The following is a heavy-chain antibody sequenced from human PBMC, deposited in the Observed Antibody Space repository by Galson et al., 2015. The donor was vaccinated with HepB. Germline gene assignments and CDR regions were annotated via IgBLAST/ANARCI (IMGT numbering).Heavy chain of an antibody. CDR2: MNPKSTNT. J-gene: IGHJ4*02. Sequence: SVKVSCKASGYTFTSYDVTWVRQAPGQGLEWMGWMNPKSTNTGYARKFQGRVTMTGDTSMDTAYMELSSLTSEDTAVYYCASAVRNQLLSEYWGQGTLVTVSS. D-gene: IGHD1-26*01. CDR1: GYTFTSYD. CDR3: ASAVRNQLLSEY. V-gene: IGHV1-8*01.